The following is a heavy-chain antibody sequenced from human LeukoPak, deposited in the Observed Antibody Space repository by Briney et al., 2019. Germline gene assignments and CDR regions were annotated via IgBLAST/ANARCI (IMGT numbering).Heavy chain of an antibody. CDR2: ISYDGSNK. CDR3: ARDRYYYDSSGYYFDY. J-gene: IGHJ4*02. V-gene: IGHV3-30-3*01. CDR1: GFTFSSYA. D-gene: IGHD3-22*01. Sequence: PGRSLRLSCAAAGFTFSSYAMHWVRQAPGKGLEWVAVISYDGSNKYYADSVKGRFTISRDNSKNTLYLQMNSLRAEDTAVYYCARDRYYYDSSGYYFDYWGQGTPVTVSS.